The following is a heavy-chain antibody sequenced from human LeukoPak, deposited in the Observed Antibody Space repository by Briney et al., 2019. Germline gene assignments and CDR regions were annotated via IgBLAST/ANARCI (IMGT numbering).Heavy chain of an antibody. Sequence: GTSVKVSCKASGFTFSSSVVQWVRQARGQRPEWIGWIVAGSENTNYAQKFQEGVTITKDMSTNTAYMELSSLRSGDTAVYYCAADQLGPNAFDIWGQGTMVTVSS. J-gene: IGHJ3*02. V-gene: IGHV1-58*01. D-gene: IGHD3/OR15-3a*01. CDR3: AADQLGPNAFDI. CDR2: IVAGSENT. CDR1: GFTFSSSV.